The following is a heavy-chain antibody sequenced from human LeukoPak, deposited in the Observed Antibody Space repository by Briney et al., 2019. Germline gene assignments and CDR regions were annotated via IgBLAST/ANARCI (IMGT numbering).Heavy chain of an antibody. Sequence: SETLSLTCSVSGGSIRSYYWSWIRQPPGKGLEWVGEINHSGSTNYNPSLKSRVTISVETSKNQFSLQLRSVTAADADVYYCPRDRGYYHFRATYYYGMDVWRQGTTVSVSS. CDR2: INHSGST. CDR3: PRDRGYYHFRATYYYGMDV. D-gene: IGHD3-3*01. J-gene: IGHJ6*02. CDR1: GGSIRSYY. V-gene: IGHV4-34*01.